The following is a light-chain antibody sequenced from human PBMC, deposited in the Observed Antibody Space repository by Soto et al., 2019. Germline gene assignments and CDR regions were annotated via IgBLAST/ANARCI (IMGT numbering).Light chain of an antibody. J-gene: IGKJ2*01. V-gene: IGKV1-39*01. CDR1: QSFSSS. CDR3: QQSYSMPYT. CDR2: AAS. Sequence: DIQMTQSPSSLSASVGDRVTITCRASQSFSSSLNWYQQKPGKAPNLLIFAASTLQSGVPSRFSGSGSGTDFTLTISSLQPEDFATYYCQQSYSMPYTFGQGTKVDI.